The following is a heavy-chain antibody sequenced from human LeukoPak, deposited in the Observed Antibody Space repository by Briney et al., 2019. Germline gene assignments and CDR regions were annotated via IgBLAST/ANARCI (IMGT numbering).Heavy chain of an antibody. CDR1: GGSFSGYY. CDR3: AARAATGTIVDS. D-gene: IGHD6-13*01. V-gene: IGHV4-34*01. J-gene: IGHJ4*02. Sequence: SETLSLTCAAYGGSFSGYYWSWIRQPPGKGLEWIGEINHSGSTNYNPSLKSRVTISVDTSKNQFSLKLSSVTAADTAVYYCAARAATGTIVDSWGQGTLVTVSS. CDR2: INHSGST.